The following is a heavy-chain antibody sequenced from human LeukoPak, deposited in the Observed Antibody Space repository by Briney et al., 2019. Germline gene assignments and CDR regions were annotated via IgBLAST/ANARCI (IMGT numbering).Heavy chain of an antibody. CDR3: ARDLWFGELSLLWGY. Sequence: GASVKVSCKASGCTFTGYYMHWVRQAPGQGLEWMGWINPNSGGTNYAQKFQGRVTMTRDTSISTAYMELSRLRSDDTAVYYCARDLWFGELSLLWGYWGQGTLVTVSS. CDR1: GCTFTGYY. V-gene: IGHV1-2*02. CDR2: INPNSGGT. J-gene: IGHJ4*02. D-gene: IGHD3-10*01.